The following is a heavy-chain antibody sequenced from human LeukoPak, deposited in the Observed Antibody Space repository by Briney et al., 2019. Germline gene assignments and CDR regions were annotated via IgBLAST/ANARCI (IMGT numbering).Heavy chain of an antibody. V-gene: IGHV3-7*03. D-gene: IGHD5-24*01. Sequence: GGSLRLSCAASGFTFSSYWMSWVRQAPGKGLEWVANIKQDGCEKYYEDSVKGRFTISRDNAKNSLYLQMNSLRAEDTAVYYCARSPPRGREGYWGQGTLVTVSS. CDR1: GFTFSSYW. CDR2: IKQDGCEK. J-gene: IGHJ4*02. CDR3: ARSPPRGREGY.